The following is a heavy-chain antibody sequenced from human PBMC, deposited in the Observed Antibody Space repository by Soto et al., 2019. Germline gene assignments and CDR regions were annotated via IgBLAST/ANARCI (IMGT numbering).Heavy chain of an antibody. Sequence: QVQLQESGPGLVKPSETLSLTCTVSGGSISSYYWSWIRQPPGKGLEWIGYIYYSGSTNYNPSLKCRVTISVDTSKNQFSLKLSSVTAADTAVYYCARVSDYDSSGYYALFDYWGQGTLVTVSS. CDR3: ARVSDYDSSGYYALFDY. J-gene: IGHJ4*02. V-gene: IGHV4-59*01. CDR2: IYYSGST. CDR1: GGSISSYY. D-gene: IGHD3-22*01.